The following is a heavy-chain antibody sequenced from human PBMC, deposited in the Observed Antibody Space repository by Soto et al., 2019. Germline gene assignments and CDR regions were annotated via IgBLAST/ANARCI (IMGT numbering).Heavy chain of an antibody. J-gene: IGHJ4*02. CDR2: IYYSGST. CDR3: ASQPYSSSSPFDY. Sequence: LSLTCTVSGGSISSGGYYWSWIRQHPGKGLEWIGYIYYSGSTYYNPSLKSRVTISVDTSKNQFSLKLSSVTAADTAVYYCASQPYSSSSPFDYWGQGTLVPVSS. CDR1: GGSISSGGYY. V-gene: IGHV4-31*03. D-gene: IGHD6-6*01.